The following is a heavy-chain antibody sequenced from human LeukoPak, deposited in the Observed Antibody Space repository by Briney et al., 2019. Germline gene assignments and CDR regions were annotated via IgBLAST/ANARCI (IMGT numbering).Heavy chain of an antibody. CDR3: ARVPRGSSGYYWFDP. V-gene: IGHV4-59*11. CDR1: GGSISSHY. Sequence: SETLSLTCTVSGGSISSHYWSWIRQPPGKGLEWIGYIYYSGSTNYNPSLKSRVTISVDTSKNQFSLKLSSVTAADTAVYYCARVPRGSSGYYWFDPWGQGTLATVSS. CDR2: IYYSGST. J-gene: IGHJ5*02. D-gene: IGHD3-22*01.